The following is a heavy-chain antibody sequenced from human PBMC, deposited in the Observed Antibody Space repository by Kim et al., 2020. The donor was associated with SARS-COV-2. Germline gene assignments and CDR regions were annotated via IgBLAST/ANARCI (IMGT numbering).Heavy chain of an antibody. CDR2: INTDNRDT. D-gene: IGHD2-15*01. V-gene: IGHV1-3*04. J-gene: IGHJ5*02. CDR3: ARDRYCSGSSCCNEFYP. Sequence: ASVKVSCKASGYTFTKYPIQWVRQAPGQRLEWMGWINTDNRDTKYSQKFPGRVTFTRDTSASTAYMGLSSLRSEDTAVYYCARDRYCSGSSCCNEFYPWGQGTLVTVSS. CDR1: GYTFTKYP.